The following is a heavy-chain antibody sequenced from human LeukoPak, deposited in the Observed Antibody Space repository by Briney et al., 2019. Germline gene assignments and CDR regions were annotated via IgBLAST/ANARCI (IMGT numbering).Heavy chain of an antibody. J-gene: IGHJ4*02. V-gene: IGHV4-59*01. CDR2: IYYSGST. CDR3: AREGGCTTGSCYYFAS. CDR1: GGSISSYY. Sequence: SETLSLTCTVSGGSISSYYWSWIRQPPGKGLEWNGYIYYSGSTNYNPSLKSRVTISVDTSKNQFSLKLSSVTAADTAVYFCAREGGCTTGSCYYFASWGLGTLVTVSS. D-gene: IGHD2-8*01.